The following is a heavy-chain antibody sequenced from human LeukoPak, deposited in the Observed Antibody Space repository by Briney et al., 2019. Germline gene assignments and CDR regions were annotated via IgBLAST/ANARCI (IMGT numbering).Heavy chain of an antibody. CDR3: ARERQEVRFVERWFES. V-gene: IGHV1-18*01. CDR2: MNSNNGNA. J-gene: IGHJ5*01. CDR1: GYIFTNYG. D-gene: IGHD3-16*01. Sequence: ASVKVSCKTSGYIFTNYGITWVRQAPGQGLEWLGWMNSNNGNAQYAQKVQGRLTMTTDTSTSTVHMELRSLTSDDTAVYYCARERQEVRFVERWFESWGQGTLVTVSS.